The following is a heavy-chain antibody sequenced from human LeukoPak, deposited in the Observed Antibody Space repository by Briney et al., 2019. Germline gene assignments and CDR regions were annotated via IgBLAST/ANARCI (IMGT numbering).Heavy chain of an antibody. V-gene: IGHV7-4-1*02. Sequence: ASVKVSCKASGYTFTGYYMHWVRQAPGQGLEWMGWINTNTGNPTYAQGFTGRFVFSLDTSVSTAYLQISSLEAEDTAVYYCAVSWYGYYYYYMDVWGKGTTVTVSS. D-gene: IGHD6-13*01. CDR1: GYTFTGYY. CDR2: INTNTGNP. CDR3: AVSWYGYYYYYMDV. J-gene: IGHJ6*03.